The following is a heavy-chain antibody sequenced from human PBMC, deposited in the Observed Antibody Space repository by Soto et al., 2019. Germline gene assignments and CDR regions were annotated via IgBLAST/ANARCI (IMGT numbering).Heavy chain of an antibody. CDR3: AKDKIGGDWAPLHWFDP. Sequence: LRLSCAASGFTFSSYAMSWVRQAPGKGLEWVSTISGSGDSKYHAGSVMGRFTISRDNSKNTLYLQMNSLRAEDTALYYCAKDKIGGDWAPLHWFDPWGQGTLVTVSS. J-gene: IGHJ5*02. D-gene: IGHD2-21*02. V-gene: IGHV3-23*01. CDR1: GFTFSSYA. CDR2: ISGSGDSK.